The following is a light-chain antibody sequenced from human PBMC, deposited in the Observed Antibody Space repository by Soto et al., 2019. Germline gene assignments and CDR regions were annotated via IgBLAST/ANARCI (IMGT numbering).Light chain of an antibody. CDR1: SSDAGGYNY. Sequence: QSALTQPASVSGSPGQSITISCTGTSSDAGGYNYVSWYQQHPDKAPKLMIYEVSNRPSGVSNRFSGSRSGNTASLTISGLQAEDEADYYCSSYTISSTLVVFGGGTKLTVL. CDR3: SSYTISSTLVV. CDR2: EVS. V-gene: IGLV2-14*01. J-gene: IGLJ2*01.